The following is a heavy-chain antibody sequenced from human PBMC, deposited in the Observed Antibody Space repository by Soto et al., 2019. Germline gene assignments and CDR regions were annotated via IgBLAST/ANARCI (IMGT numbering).Heavy chain of an antibody. CDR2: IYYSGST. Sequence: QVQLQESGPGLVKPSQTLSLTCTVSGGSISSGGYYWSWIRQHPGKGLEWIGYIYYSGSTYYNPSLNSRVTISVDTSKNQFSLKLSSVTAADTAVYYCARGIGVYYYYGMDVWGQGTTVTVSS. V-gene: IGHV4-31*03. CDR3: ARGIGVYYYYGMDV. D-gene: IGHD2-21*01. J-gene: IGHJ6*02. CDR1: GGSISSGGYY.